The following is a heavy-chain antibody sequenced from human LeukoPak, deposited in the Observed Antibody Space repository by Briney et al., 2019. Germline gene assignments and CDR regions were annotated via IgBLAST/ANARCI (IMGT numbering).Heavy chain of an antibody. Sequence: GGSLRLSCAASGFTVSSNYMSWVRQAPGKGLEWVSIIYSAGSTYYADSVRGRFTISRDSPKNTVCLQMNSLRVEDTAVYYCASGEVGVRKFYSDPFHYWGQGTLVTVSP. CDR1: GFTVSSNY. CDR2: IYSAGST. CDR3: ASGEVGVRKFYSDPFHY. D-gene: IGHD2-15*01. V-gene: IGHV3-53*01. J-gene: IGHJ4*02.